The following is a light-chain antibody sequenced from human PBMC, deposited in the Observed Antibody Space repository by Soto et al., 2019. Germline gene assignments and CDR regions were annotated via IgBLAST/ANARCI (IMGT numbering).Light chain of an antibody. CDR1: STDIGAYNY. V-gene: IGLV2-8*01. CDR2: DVT. J-gene: IGLJ2*01. Sequence: QSALTQPPSASGSPGQSVTISCTGTSTDIGAYNYVSWYQHHPGKAPKLMIFDVTKRPAGVPDRFSGSKSGNTASLTVSGLQADDEAAYHCSSYAGSGTYVVFGGGTKLTVL. CDR3: SSYAGSGTYVV.